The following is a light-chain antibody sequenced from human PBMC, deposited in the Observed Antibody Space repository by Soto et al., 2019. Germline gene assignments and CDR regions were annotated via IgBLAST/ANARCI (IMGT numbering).Light chain of an antibody. J-gene: IGLJ2*01. CDR1: SSDVGGYNY. V-gene: IGLV2-14*01. Sequence: QSALTQPASVSGSPGQSITISCTGTSSDVGGYNYVSWYQQHPGKAPKLMIYEVSNRPSGVSNLFSGSKSGNTASLTISGLQAEDEADYYCSSYRSSSTLGVFGGGTKLTVL. CDR2: EVS. CDR3: SSYRSSSTLGV.